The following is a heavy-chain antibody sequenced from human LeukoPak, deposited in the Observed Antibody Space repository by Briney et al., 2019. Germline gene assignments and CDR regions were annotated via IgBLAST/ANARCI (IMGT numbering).Heavy chain of an antibody. CDR1: GFTFSSYA. V-gene: IGHV3-23*01. D-gene: IGHD3-16*01. CDR3: AKEAARGIFNY. Sequence: GGSLRLSCAASGFTFSSYAMSCVRQAPGKGLDWVSAISGSGGTTYYADCVKGRFPISRDNPKNTLYLQMNGLRAEDTAVYYCAKEAARGIFNYWGQGTLVTVSS. CDR2: ISGSGGTT. J-gene: IGHJ4*02.